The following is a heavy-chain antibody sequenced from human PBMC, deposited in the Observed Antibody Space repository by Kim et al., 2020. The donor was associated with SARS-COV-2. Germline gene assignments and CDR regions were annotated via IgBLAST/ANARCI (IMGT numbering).Heavy chain of an antibody. V-gene: IGHV3-23*01. CDR2: ISGSGGST. D-gene: IGHD7-27*01. CDR1: GFTFSSYA. Sequence: GGSLRLSCAASGFTFSSYAMSWVRQAPGKGLEWVSAISGSGGSTYYADSVKGRFTISRDNSKNTLYLQMNSLRAEDTAVYYCAKVCSLGPGLFGNKKLGMLTCGDYWGQGTLVTVSS. CDR3: AKVCSLGPGLFGNKKLGMLTCGDY. J-gene: IGHJ4*02.